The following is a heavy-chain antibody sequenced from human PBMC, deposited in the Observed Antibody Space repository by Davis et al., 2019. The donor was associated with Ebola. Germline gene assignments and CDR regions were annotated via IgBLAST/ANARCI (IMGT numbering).Heavy chain of an antibody. D-gene: IGHD1-26*01. V-gene: IGHV4-39*01. J-gene: IGHJ4*02. CDR2: IYYSGSS. CDR3: ARAYIATTVDY. CDR1: GGSINNSSYF. Sequence: SETLSLTCTVSGGSINNSSYFWGWIRQPPGKGLECIGSIYYSGSSYYNPSLKSRVTISVDTSKNQFSLKLSSVTAADTAVYYCARAYIATTVDYWGQGTLVTVSS.